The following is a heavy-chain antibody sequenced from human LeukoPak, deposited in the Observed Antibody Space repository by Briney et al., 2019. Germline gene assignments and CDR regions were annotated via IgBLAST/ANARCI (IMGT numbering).Heavy chain of an antibody. CDR1: GDSVSSNSVT. V-gene: IGHV6-1*01. D-gene: IGHD2-2*01. J-gene: IGHJ5*02. CDR3: ARRLTQYDCFDP. Sequence: SQTLSLTCAISGDSVSSNSVTWNWIRQSPSRGLEWLGRTYYRSTWYNDYAVSVRGRITVNPDTSKNQFSLHLNSVTPEDTAVYYCARRLTQYDCFDPWGQGILDTVSS. CDR2: TYYRSTWYN.